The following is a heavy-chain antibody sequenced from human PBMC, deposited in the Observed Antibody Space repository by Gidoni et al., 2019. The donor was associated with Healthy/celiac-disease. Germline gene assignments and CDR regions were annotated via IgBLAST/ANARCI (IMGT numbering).Heavy chain of an antibody. CDR3: ARDKPVHYYDSSGYYYEFDY. V-gene: IGHV3-21*01. D-gene: IGHD3-22*01. Sequence: EVQLVESGGGLVKPGGSLRLSCAASGFTFRSYSINWVRQAPGKGLEWVSYISSSGSTIYYADSVKGRFNISRDNAKNSLYLQMNSLRAEDTAVYYCARDKPVHYYDSSGYYYEFDYWGQGTLVTVSS. J-gene: IGHJ4*02. CDR1: GFTFRSYS. CDR2: ISSSGSTI.